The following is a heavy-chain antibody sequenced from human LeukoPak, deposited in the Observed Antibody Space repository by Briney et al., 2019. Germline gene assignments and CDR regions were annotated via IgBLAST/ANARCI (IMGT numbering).Heavy chain of an antibody. CDR3: ARDLEDTAMVSWFDP. D-gene: IGHD5-18*01. J-gene: IGHJ5*02. V-gene: IGHV1-2*02. CDR2: INPNSGGT. Sequence: ASVKVSCKASGYTFTSYYMHWVRQAPGQGLEWMGWINPNSGGTNYAQKFQGRVTMTRDTSISTAYMELSRLRSDDTAVYYCARDLEDTAMVSWFDPWGQGTLVTVSS. CDR1: GYTFTSYY.